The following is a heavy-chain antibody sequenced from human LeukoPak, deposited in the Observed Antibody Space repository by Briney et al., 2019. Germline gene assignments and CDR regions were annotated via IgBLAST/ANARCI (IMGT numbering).Heavy chain of an antibody. CDR3: ARAPVITMIVDDYYFDY. CDR1: GGSISSYY. Sequence: SKTLSLTCTVSGGSISSYYWSWIRQPAGKGLEWIGRIYTSGSTNYNPSLKSRVTISVDTSKNQFSLKLSSVTAADTAVYYCARAPVITMIVDDYYFDYWGQGTLVTVSS. D-gene: IGHD3-22*01. J-gene: IGHJ4*02. CDR2: IYTSGST. V-gene: IGHV4-4*07.